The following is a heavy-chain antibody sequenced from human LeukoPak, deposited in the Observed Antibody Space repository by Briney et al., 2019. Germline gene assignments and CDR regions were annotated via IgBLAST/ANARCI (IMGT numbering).Heavy chain of an antibody. D-gene: IGHD3-10*01. V-gene: IGHV3-23*01. CDR2: ISGSGGSI. CDR1: GFTFSSYA. CDR3: VKTMVRGVIIEDFDY. Sequence: GGSLRLSCAASGFTFSSYAMSWVRQAPGKGLEWVSAISGSGGSIYYADSVKGRFTISRDNSKNTLYLQMNSLRAEDTAVYYCVKTMVRGVIIEDFDYWGQGTLVTVSS. J-gene: IGHJ4*02.